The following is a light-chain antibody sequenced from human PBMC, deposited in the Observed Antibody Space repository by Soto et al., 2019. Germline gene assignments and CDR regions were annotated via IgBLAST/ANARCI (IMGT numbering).Light chain of an antibody. CDR3: GTWDSSLSAVV. Sequence: QSVLTQPPSVSAAPGQKVTISCSGSSSNIGNNYVSWYQQLPGTAPKLLIYDNNKRPSGIPDRFSGSKSGTSATLCITGLRTGDEADYYCGTWDSSLSAVVFGGGTKLTVL. CDR2: DNN. CDR1: SSNIGNNY. J-gene: IGLJ2*01. V-gene: IGLV1-51*01.